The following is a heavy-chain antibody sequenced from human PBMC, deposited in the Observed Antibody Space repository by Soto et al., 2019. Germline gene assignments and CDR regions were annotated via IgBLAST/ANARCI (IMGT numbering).Heavy chain of an antibody. D-gene: IGHD3-10*01. Sequence: GESLKISCKGSGYSFTSYWIGWVRQMPGKGLEWMGIIYPGDSDTRYSPSFQGQVTISADKSISTAYLQWSSLKASDTAMYYCARSFMVRGVIGWFDPWGQGTLVTVSS. CDR3: ARSFMVRGVIGWFDP. V-gene: IGHV5-51*01. J-gene: IGHJ5*02. CDR1: GYSFTSYW. CDR2: IYPGDSDT.